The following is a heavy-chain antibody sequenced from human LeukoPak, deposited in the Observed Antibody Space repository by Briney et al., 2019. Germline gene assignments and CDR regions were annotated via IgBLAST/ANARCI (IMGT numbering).Heavy chain of an antibody. Sequence: ASVKVSCKASGYTFTGYYMHWVRQAPGQGLEWMGWINPNSGGTNYAQKFQGWVTMTRDTSISTAYMELSRLRSDDTAVYYCARGSEGTWELLNPWGQGTLVTVSS. CDR2: INPNSGGT. D-gene: IGHD1-26*01. CDR1: GYTFTGYY. CDR3: ARGSEGTWELLNP. V-gene: IGHV1-2*04. J-gene: IGHJ5*02.